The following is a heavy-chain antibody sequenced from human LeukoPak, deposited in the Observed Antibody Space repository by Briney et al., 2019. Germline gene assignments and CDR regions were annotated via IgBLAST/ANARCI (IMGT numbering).Heavy chain of an antibody. Sequence: SETLSLTCTVSGYSISSGYYWGWIRQPPGKGLEWIGSIYHSGSTYYNPSLKSRVTISVDTSKNQFSLKLSSVTAANTAVYYCASLRERSYYARGFDYWGQGTLVTVSS. V-gene: IGHV4-38-2*02. CDR1: GYSISSGYY. D-gene: IGHD1-26*01. CDR3: ASLRERSYYARGFDY. CDR2: IYHSGST. J-gene: IGHJ4*02.